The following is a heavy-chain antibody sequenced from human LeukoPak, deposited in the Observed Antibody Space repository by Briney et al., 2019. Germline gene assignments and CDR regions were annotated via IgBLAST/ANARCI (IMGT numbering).Heavy chain of an antibody. CDR1: GGYISSYY. D-gene: IGHD2-15*01. CDR2: IYYSGST. V-gene: IGHV4-59*01. CDR3: ARALGYCSGGSCYGFDY. Sequence: PSETLSLTCTVSGGYISSYYWSWIRQPPGKGLEWIGYIYYSGSTNYNPSLKSRVTISVDTSKNQFSLKLSSVTAADTAVYYCARALGYCSGGSCYGFDYWGQGTLVTVSS. J-gene: IGHJ4*02.